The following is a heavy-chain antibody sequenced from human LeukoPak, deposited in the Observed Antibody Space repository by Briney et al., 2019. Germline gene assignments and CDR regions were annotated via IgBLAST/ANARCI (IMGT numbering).Heavy chain of an antibody. CDR1: GFTFSSYG. J-gene: IGHJ3*02. Sequence: GGSLRLSCAASGFTFSSYGMHWVRQAPGKGLEWVAFIRYDGSNKYYADSVKGRFTISRDNSKNTLYLQMNSLRAEDTAVYYCAKVVGRKVSLDAFDIWGQGTMVTVSS. CDR3: AKVVGRKVSLDAFDI. V-gene: IGHV3-30*02. CDR2: IRYDGSNK. D-gene: IGHD1-26*01.